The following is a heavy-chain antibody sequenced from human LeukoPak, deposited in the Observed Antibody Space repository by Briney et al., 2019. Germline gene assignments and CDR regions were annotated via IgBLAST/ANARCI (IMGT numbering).Heavy chain of an antibody. J-gene: IGHJ4*02. V-gene: IGHV4-34*01. CDR1: GGSFSGYY. CDR2: MNQRGGT. CDR3: ARGDVGPRLQN. D-gene: IGHD6-6*01. Sequence: SETLSLTCAVYGGSFSGYYWTWIRQPPGKGLEWIGEMNQRGGTDYNPSLKSRVTISVGTSKNQFSLKLTSVTAADTAVYYCARGDVGPRLQNWGQGTLVTVSS.